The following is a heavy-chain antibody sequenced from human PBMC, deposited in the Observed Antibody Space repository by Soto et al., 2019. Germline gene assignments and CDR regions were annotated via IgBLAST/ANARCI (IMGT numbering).Heavy chain of an antibody. J-gene: IGHJ6*02. CDR2: INTYNGNT. CDR3: AMVDVYVTPSPQDV. Sequence: QVQLVQSRAEVKNHGASVKVSCKASGYSFTRYGIAWARQAPGQGLEWMGWINTYNGNTNYAQNLQGRVTLTTDTSTSTAYRELTSLRSNDTAIYYCAMVDVYVTPSPQDVWGQGTTVIVSS. V-gene: IGHV1-18*01. D-gene: IGHD3-16*01. CDR1: GYSFTRYG.